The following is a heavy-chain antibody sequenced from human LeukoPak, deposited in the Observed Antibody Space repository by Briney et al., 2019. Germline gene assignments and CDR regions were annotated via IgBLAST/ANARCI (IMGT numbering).Heavy chain of an antibody. CDR1: GGSISSYY. D-gene: IGHD7-27*01. J-gene: IGHJ3*02. V-gene: IGHV4-59*01. CDR2: IYYSGST. CDR3: ARGRTGDAFDI. Sequence: SETLSLTCTVSGGSISSYYWSWIRQPPGKGLEWIGYIYYSGSTNYNPSLKSRVTISVDTSKNQFSLKLSSVTVADTAVYYCARGRTGDAFDIWGQGTMVTVSS.